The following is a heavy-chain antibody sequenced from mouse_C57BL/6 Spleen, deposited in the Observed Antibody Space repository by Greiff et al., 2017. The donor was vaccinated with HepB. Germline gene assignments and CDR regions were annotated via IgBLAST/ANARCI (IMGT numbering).Heavy chain of an antibody. CDR3: AKRGFITTGAVPFAY. CDR1: GFSLTSYG. J-gene: IGHJ3*01. D-gene: IGHD1-1*01. CDR2: IWGGGST. Sequence: QVQLQQSGPGLVAPSQSLSIPCTVSGFSLTSYGVDWVRQPPGQGLEWLGVIWGGGSTNYNSALMYRLSISKDNSKSQVFLKINSQQTDDTAMYYCAKRGFITTGAVPFAYWGQGTLVTVSA. V-gene: IGHV2-9*01.